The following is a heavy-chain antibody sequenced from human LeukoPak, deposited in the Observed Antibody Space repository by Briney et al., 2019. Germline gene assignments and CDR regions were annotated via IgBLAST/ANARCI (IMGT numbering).Heavy chain of an antibody. CDR3: ARGRDIVVVVAASTYNWFDP. Sequence: SETLSLTCTVSGGSISSYYWSWIRQPAGKGLEWIGRIYTSGSTNYNPSLKSRVTMSVDTSKNQFSLKLSSVTAADTAVYYCARGRDIVVVVAASTYNWFDPWGQGTLVTVSS. CDR2: IYTSGST. J-gene: IGHJ5*02. D-gene: IGHD2-15*01. V-gene: IGHV4-4*07. CDR1: GGSISSYY.